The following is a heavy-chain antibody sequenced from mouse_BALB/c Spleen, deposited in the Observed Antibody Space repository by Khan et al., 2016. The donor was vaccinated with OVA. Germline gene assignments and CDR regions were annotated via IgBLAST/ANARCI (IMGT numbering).Heavy chain of an antibody. CDR1: GFTFSTYA. D-gene: IGHD2-1*01. CDR3: ASSPDGNFGY. Sequence: EVQLVESGGGLVKPGGSLKLSCEVSGFTFSTYAMSWVRQTPEKRLEWVASISSDGDYTFYLDSVQGRFNISRDNAKNTLYLEMSSLRSDETAMFYCASSPDGNFGYWGQGTLVTVSA. J-gene: IGHJ3*02. CDR2: ISSDGDYT. V-gene: IGHV5-9-3*01.